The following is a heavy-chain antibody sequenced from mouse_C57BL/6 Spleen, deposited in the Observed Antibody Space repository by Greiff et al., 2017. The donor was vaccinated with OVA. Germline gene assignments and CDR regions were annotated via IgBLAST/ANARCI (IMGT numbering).Heavy chain of an antibody. CDR1: GYTFTSYW. D-gene: IGHD2-12*01. CDR2: IYPSDSET. CDR3: ARTYYKGKHYYAMDY. J-gene: IGHJ4*01. V-gene: IGHV1-61*01. Sequence: VQLQQPGAELVRPGSSVKLSCKASGYTFTSYWMDWVKQRPGQGLEWIGNIYPSDSETHYNQKFKDKATLTVDKSSSTAYMQLSSLTSEDSAVYYCARTYYKGKHYYAMDYWGQGTSVTVSS.